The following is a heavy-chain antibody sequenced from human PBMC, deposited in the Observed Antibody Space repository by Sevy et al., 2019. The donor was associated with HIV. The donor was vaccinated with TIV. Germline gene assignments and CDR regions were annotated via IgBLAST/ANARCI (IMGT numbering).Heavy chain of an antibody. V-gene: IGHV1-69*13. CDR1: GGTFSSYA. Sequence: ASVKVSCKASGGTFSSYAISWVRQAPGQGLEWMGGIIPIFGTANYAQKFQGRVTITADESTSTAYMELSSLRSEDTAVYYCAREPQDGMDVWGQGTTVTVSS. CDR2: IIPIFGTA. J-gene: IGHJ6*02. CDR3: AREPQDGMDV.